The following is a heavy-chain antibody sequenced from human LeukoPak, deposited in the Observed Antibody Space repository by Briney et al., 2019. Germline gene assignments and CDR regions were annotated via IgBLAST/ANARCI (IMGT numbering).Heavy chain of an antibody. CDR1: GFAFNIYE. Sequence: PGGSLRLSGAGSGFAFNIYEMNWVRQAPGKGLEWVAYISNTDSSTYYADSVKGRFTISRDDAKNSLFLQMNSLRAEDTAVYYCARSLVATIMVFDLWGQGALVTVSS. CDR2: ISNTDSST. CDR3: ARSLVATIMVFDL. V-gene: IGHV3-48*03. J-gene: IGHJ4*02. D-gene: IGHD5-12*01.